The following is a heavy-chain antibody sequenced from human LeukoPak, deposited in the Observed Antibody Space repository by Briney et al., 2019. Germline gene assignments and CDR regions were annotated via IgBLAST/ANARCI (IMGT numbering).Heavy chain of an antibody. CDR1: GFSFTNYA. J-gene: IGHJ4*02. Sequence: GGPLRLSCAASGFSFTNYAMSWVRQAPARGPEWLSSMKGGGETFYADSVKGRFTLSRDISRNTVYLQLNNLRVEDTATYYCARARISTADAVCWGQGAQVTVSS. CDR3: ARARISTADAVC. CDR2: MKGGGET. D-gene: IGHD2-15*01. V-gene: IGHV3-23*01.